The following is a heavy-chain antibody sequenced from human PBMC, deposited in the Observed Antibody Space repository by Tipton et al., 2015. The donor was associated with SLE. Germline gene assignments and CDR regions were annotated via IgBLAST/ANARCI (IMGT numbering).Heavy chain of an antibody. CDR3: AKALGTHGFRDWFDP. D-gene: IGHD1-14*01. V-gene: IGHV3-23*01. J-gene: IGHJ5*02. CDR2: ISGSGGST. CDR1: GFTFSSYA. Sequence: SLRLSCAASGFTFSSYAMSWVRRAPGKGLEWVSAISGSGGSTYYADSVKGRFTISRDNSKNTLYLQMNSLRAEDTAVYYCAKALGTHGFRDWFDPWGQGTLVTVSS.